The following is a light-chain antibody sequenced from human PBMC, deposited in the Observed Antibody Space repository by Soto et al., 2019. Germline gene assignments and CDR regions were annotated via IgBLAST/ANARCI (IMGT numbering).Light chain of an antibody. CDR3: HQYGNSRYT. V-gene: IGKV3D-20*01. CDR1: QRADNTY. J-gene: IGKJ2*01. CDR2: DAV. Sequence: EIVLTQSPGALSLSPGERATLSCGASQRADNTYVAWYQQKPGLAPRLLIYDAVNRTTGIPDRFSGGGSGTHFTLTISSLEPEDVAMYYCHQYGNSRYTFGQGTKVQIK.